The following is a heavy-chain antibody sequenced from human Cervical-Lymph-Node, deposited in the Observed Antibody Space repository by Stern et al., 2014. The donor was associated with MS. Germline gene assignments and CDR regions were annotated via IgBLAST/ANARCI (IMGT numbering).Heavy chain of an antibody. D-gene: IGHD1-14*01. V-gene: IGHV1-8*01. CDR2: VNPDSGTT. Sequence: HVQLVQSGAEEKKPGASVKVTCKTSGYRFTTYDFNWVRQAPGQGLEWMGWVNPDSGTTGYAPKFQDRLTLTTTTSSKTTSMELRGLRPDDTAVYFCARGGRGAFDVWGQVTVITVSS. CDR1: GYRFTTYD. CDR3: ARGGRGAFDV. J-gene: IGHJ3*01.